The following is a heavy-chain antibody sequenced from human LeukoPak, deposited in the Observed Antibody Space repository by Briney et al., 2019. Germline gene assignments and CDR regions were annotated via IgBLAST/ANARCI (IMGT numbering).Heavy chain of an antibody. J-gene: IGHJ4*02. CDR2: ISAYNGNT. Sequence: GASVKVSCKASGYTFTGYYMHWVRQAPGQGLEWMGWISAYNGNTNYAQKLQGRVTMTTDTSTSTAYMELRSLRSDDTAVYYCARIYSYGNGVYYFDYWGQGTLVTVSS. CDR3: ARIYSYGNGVYYFDY. CDR1: GYTFTGYY. D-gene: IGHD5-18*01. V-gene: IGHV1-18*04.